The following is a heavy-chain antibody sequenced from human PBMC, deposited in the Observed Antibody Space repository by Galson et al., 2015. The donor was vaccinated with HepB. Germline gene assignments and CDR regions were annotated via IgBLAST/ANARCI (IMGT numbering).Heavy chain of an antibody. CDR2: ISSSSSYT. CDR1: GFTSSDYY. D-gene: IGHD4-17*01. CDR3: ARNGYGDYLDY. Sequence: SLRLSCAASGFTSSDYYMSWIRQAPGKGLEWVSYISSSSSYTNYADSVKGRSTISRDNAKNSLYLQMNSLRAEDTAVYYCARNGYGDYLDYWGQGTLVTVSS. J-gene: IGHJ4*02. V-gene: IGHV3-11*03.